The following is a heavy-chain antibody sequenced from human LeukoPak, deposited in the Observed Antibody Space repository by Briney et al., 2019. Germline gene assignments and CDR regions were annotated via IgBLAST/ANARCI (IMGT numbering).Heavy chain of an antibody. CDR3: ARGPPEGYYYYMDV. V-gene: IGHV4-38-2*02. CDR1: GYSISSGYY. CDR2: IYTSGST. Sequence: SETLSLTCTVSGYSISSGYYWGWIRQPPGKGLEWIGRIYTSGSTNYNPSLKSRVTMSVDTSKNQLSLKVSSVTAADTAVYYCARGPPEGYYYYMDVWGKGTTVTVSS. J-gene: IGHJ6*03.